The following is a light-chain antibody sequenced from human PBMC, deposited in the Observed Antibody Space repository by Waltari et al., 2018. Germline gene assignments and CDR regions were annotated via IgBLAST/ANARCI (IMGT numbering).Light chain of an antibody. Sequence: SSELTQDPAVSVAMGQTVRITCQGDSLRSYSERWYQQRPGQAPILVIYDKNNRPSGVPDRFSGSSSHNTGSLTITGAQAEDEASYYCHSRDASGVAGSFGGGTKLTVL. CDR1: SLRSYS. V-gene: IGLV3-19*01. CDR2: DKN. J-gene: IGLJ2*01. CDR3: HSRDASGVAGS.